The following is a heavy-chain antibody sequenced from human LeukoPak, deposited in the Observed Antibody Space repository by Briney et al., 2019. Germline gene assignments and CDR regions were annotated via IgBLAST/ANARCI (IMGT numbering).Heavy chain of an antibody. CDR3: ASPGSYYYDSSGYPDDAFDI. Sequence: GRSLRLSCAASGFTSSSYAMHWVRQAPGKGLEWVAVISYDGSNKYYADSVKGRFTISRDNSKNTLYLQMNSLRAEDTAVYYCASPGSYYYDSSGYPDDAFDIWGQGTMVTVSS. CDR1: GFTSSSYA. J-gene: IGHJ3*02. CDR2: ISYDGSNK. D-gene: IGHD3-22*01. V-gene: IGHV3-30*04.